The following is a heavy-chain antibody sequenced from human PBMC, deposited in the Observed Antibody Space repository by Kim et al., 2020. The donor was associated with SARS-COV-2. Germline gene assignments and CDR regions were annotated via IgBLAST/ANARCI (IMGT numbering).Heavy chain of an antibody. V-gene: IGHV5-51*01. Sequence: GESLKISCKGSGYSFTSYWIGRVRQMPGKGLEWMGIIYPGDSDTTYSPSFQGQVTISADKSISTAYLQWSSLKASDTAMYYCARQYYYGSGTKNYYNYYGMDVWGQGTTVTISS. J-gene: IGHJ6*02. CDR1: GYSFTSYW. CDR2: IYPGDSDT. CDR3: ARQYYYGSGTKNYYNYYGMDV. D-gene: IGHD3-10*01.